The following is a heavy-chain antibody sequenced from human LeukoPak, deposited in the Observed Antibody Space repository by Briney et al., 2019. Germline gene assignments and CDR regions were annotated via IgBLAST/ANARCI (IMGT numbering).Heavy chain of an antibody. CDR2: IKQDGSEK. CDR3: ARERGSSWAPYFDY. J-gene: IGHJ4*02. D-gene: IGHD6-13*01. V-gene: IGHV3-7*01. CDR1: GFTFSSYW. Sequence: QPGGSLRLSCAASGFTFSSYWMSWVRQAPGKGLEWVANIKQDGSEKYYVDSVKGRFTISRDNAKNSLYLQMNSLRAGDTAVYYCARERGSSWAPYFDYWGQGTLVTVSS.